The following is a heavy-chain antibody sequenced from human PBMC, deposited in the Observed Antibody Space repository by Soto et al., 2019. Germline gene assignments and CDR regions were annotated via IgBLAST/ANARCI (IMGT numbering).Heavy chain of an antibody. CDR1: GGSISSSSYY. CDR3: ARLHDILTGYYRWFDP. D-gene: IGHD3-9*01. V-gene: IGHV4-39*01. Sequence: SETLSLTCTVSGGSISSSSYYWGWIRQPPGKGLEWIGSIYYSGSTYYNPSLKSRVTISVDTSKNQFSLKLSSVTAADTAVYYCARLHDILTGYYRWFDPWGQGTLVTVSS. CDR2: IYYSGST. J-gene: IGHJ5*02.